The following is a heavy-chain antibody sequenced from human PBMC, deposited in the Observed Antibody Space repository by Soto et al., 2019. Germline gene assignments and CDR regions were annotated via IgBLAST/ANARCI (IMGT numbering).Heavy chain of an antibody. CDR1: GFTVSNTW. CDR3: TTDVLRYFDWLLRYGVDV. D-gene: IGHD3-9*01. V-gene: IGHV3-15*01. CDR2: IKSKTDGGTI. Sequence: GGSLRLSCAASGFTVSNTWMSWVRQAPGKGLEWVGRIKSKTDGGTIDYAAPVKGRFTMSRDDSKNTLYLQMNSLKIEDTAVYYCTTDVLRYFDWLLRYGVDVWGQGTTVTVSS. J-gene: IGHJ6*02.